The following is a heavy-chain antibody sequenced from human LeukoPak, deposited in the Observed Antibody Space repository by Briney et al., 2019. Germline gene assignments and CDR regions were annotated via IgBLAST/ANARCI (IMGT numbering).Heavy chain of an antibody. CDR2: ISSSGSTI. J-gene: IGHJ4*02. CDR3: ARQSDDYYFDY. D-gene: IGHD1-1*01. V-gene: IGHV3-11*01. CDR1: GFTFSDYY. Sequence: GGSLRLSCAASGFTFSDYYMSWIRQAPGKGLEWVAYISSSGSTIFYADSVKGRFTISRDNAKNSLYLQMNSLRAEDTAFYYCARQSDDYYFDYWGQGTLVTVSS.